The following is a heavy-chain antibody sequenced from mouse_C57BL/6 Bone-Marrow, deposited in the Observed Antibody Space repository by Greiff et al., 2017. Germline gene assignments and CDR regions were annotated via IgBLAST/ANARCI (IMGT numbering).Heavy chain of an antibody. CDR2: IDPNSGGT. J-gene: IGHJ1*03. V-gene: IGHV1-72*01. CDR3: AGYDYDESRYFDV. CDR1: GYTFTSYW. D-gene: IGHD2-4*01. Sequence: QVQLKQPGAELVKPGASVKLSCKASGYTFTSYWMHWVKQRPGRGLEWIGRIDPNSGGTKYNEKFKSKATLTVDNPSSTAYMQLSSLTSEDSAVYYCAGYDYDESRYFDVWGTGTTVTVSS.